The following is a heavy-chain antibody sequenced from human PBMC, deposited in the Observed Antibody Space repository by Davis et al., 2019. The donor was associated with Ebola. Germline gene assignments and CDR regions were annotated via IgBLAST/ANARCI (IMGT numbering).Heavy chain of an antibody. CDR1: GFTFSNYA. CDR3: AKRRLVVACFDY. CDR2: ISGGGGST. Sequence: LSLTCAASGFTFSNYAMSWVRQAPGKGLEWVSTISGGGGSTYYADSVKGRFTISRDSSKNTLYLQMSSLRAEDTAVYYCAKRRLVVACFDYWGQGTLVTVSS. D-gene: IGHD3-22*01. J-gene: IGHJ4*02. V-gene: IGHV3-23*01.